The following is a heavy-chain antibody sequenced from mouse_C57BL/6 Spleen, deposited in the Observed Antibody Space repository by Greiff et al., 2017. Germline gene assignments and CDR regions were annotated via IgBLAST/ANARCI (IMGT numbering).Heavy chain of an antibody. CDR1: GFSLTSYG. CDR2: IWRGGST. J-gene: IGHJ2*01. V-gene: IGHV2-5*01. Sequence: VQLKESGPGLVQPSQSLSITCTVSGFSLTSYGVHWVRQSPGKGLEWLGVIWRGGSTDYNAAFMSRLSITKDNSKSQVFFKMNSPQADDTAIYYCAKIGDGYDGVDYWGQGTTLTVSS. CDR3: AKIGDGYDGVDY. D-gene: IGHD2-2*01.